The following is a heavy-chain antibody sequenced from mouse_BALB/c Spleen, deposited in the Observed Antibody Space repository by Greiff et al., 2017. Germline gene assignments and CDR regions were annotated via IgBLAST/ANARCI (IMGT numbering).Heavy chain of an antibody. CDR3: ARSGGLDFAY. Sequence: QVQLKQSGAELVRPGTSVKVSCKASGYAFTNYLIEWVKQRPGQGLEWIGVINPGSGGTNYNETFKGKATLTADKSSSTAYMQLSSLTSDDSAVYFCARSGGLDFAYWGQGTLVTVSA. V-gene: IGHV1-54*01. CDR1: GYAFTNYL. J-gene: IGHJ3*01. CDR2: INPGSGGT. D-gene: IGHD3-2*02.